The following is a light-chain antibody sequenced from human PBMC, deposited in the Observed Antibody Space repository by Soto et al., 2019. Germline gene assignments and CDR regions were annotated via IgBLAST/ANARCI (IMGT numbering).Light chain of an antibody. J-gene: IGKJ1*01. CDR1: QSISSN. V-gene: IGKV3-15*01. Sequence: EIVMTQSPVTLSVSPGERATISCRASQSISSNLAWYQHKPGQAPRLLIFGASTRATDVPARFSGSGSGTEFTLTISSLQSEDFAVYYCLQHNNWPRTFGQGTKV. CDR2: GAS. CDR3: LQHNNWPRT.